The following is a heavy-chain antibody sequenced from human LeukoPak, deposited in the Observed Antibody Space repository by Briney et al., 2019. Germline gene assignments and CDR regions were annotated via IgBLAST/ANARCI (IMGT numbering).Heavy chain of an antibody. CDR2: IRYDGSNK. V-gene: IGHV3-30*02. Sequence: GGSLRLSCAASGFTFSSYGMHSVRQAPGKGLEWVAFIRYDGSNKYYADSVKGRFTISRDNSKNTLYLQMNSLRAEDTAVYYCAKDGRGVRTMAATYYYYYGMDVWGQGTTVTVSS. CDR3: AKDGRGVRTMAATYYYYYGMDV. CDR1: GFTFSSYG. J-gene: IGHJ6*02. D-gene: IGHD6-25*01.